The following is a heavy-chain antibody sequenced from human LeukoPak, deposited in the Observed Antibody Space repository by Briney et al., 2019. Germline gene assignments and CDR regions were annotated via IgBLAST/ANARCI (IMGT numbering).Heavy chain of an antibody. D-gene: IGHD2-2*01. CDR2: INQGASEK. J-gene: IGHJ4*02. Sequence: PGGSPRLSCVASGFMFSGYWMSWVRQTPGKGLEWVANINQGASEKYYVDSVKGRFTISRDNAKNSLYLQMNSLRAEDTAVYYCARHCSSTNCRAYWGQGTLVTVSS. CDR3: ARHCSSTNCRAY. CDR1: GFMFSGYW. V-gene: IGHV3-7*01.